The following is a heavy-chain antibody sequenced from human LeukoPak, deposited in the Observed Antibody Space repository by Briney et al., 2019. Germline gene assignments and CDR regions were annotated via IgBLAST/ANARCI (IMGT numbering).Heavy chain of an antibody. J-gene: IGHJ4*02. V-gene: IGHV4-34*01. D-gene: IGHD6-19*01. Sequence: SETLSLTCTVSGGSISSYYWSWIRQPPGKGLEWIGEINHSGSTNYNPSLKSRVTISVDTSKNQFSLKLSSVTAADTAVYYCARRPGIAVAGTHFDYWGQGTLVTVSS. CDR1: GGSISSYY. CDR3: ARRPGIAVAGTHFDY. CDR2: INHSGST.